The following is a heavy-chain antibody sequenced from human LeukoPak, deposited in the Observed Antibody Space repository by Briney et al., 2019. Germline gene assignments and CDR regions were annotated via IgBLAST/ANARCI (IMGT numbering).Heavy chain of an antibody. J-gene: IGHJ5*02. Sequence: SETLSLTCVVDGGSFSGYYWSWIRQPPGKGLEWIGQINHSGSTDYNPSLKSRVTMSVDTSKNQFSLRLSSLTAADTAVYYCCRAEINYFDPWGQGTLVTVSS. D-gene: IGHD4-11*01. V-gene: IGHV4-34*03. CDR3: CRAEINYFDP. CDR2: INHSGST. CDR1: GGSFSGYY.